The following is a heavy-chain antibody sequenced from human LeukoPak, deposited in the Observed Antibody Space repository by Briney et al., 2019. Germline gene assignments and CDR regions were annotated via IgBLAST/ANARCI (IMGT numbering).Heavy chain of an antibody. D-gene: IGHD4-11*01. CDR1: GYTFTSYW. CDR3: ARAPTSLSNPYYFDY. CDR2: IYPGDSDT. Sequence: GESLKISCKGSGYTFTSYWIGWVRQTPGKGLEWMGIIYPGDSDTRDSPSLRGQVTISADTSINTAFLHWSSLKASDTAMYFCARAPTSLSNPYYFDYWGQGALVTVSS. J-gene: IGHJ4*02. V-gene: IGHV5-51*01.